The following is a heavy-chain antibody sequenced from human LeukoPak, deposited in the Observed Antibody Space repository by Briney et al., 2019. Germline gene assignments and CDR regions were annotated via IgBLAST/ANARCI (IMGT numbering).Heavy chain of an antibody. CDR1: GFTFSSYA. CDR2: ISGSGGST. D-gene: IGHD3-22*01. J-gene: IGHJ4*02. V-gene: IGHV3-23*01. CDR3: AKGYYYDSSGYYCPFDY. Sequence: GGSLRLSXAASGFTFSSYAMSWVRQAPGKGLEWVSAISGSGGSTYYADSVKGRFTISRDNSKNTLYLQMNSLRAEDTAVYYCAKGYYYDSSGYYCPFDYWGQGTLVAVSS.